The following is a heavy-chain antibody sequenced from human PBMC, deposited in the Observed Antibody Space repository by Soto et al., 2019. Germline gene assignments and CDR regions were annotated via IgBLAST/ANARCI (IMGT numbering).Heavy chain of an antibody. V-gene: IGHV4-39*01. Sequence: SETLSLTCTVSGGSISSSSYYWGWIRQPPGKGLEWIGSIYYSGSTYYNPSLNSRVTISVDTSKNQFSLKLSSVTAADTAVYYCAIPDGEVPAAMRGPNYCYYGMDVWGQGTTVTVSS. J-gene: IGHJ6*02. D-gene: IGHD2-2*01. CDR1: GGSISSSSYY. CDR3: AIPDGEVPAAMRGPNYCYYGMDV. CDR2: IYYSGST.